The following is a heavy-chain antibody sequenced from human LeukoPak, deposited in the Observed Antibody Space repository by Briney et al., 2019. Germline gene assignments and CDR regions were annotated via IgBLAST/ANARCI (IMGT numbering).Heavy chain of an antibody. CDR3: AKGGAVAGNYYYYGMDV. CDR1: GFTFSSYG. J-gene: IGHJ6*02. V-gene: IGHV3-30*18. Sequence: PGTSLRLSCAASGFTFSSYGMHWVRQAPGKGLEWVAVISYDGSNKYYADSVKGRFTISRDNSKNTLYLQMNSLRAEDTAVYYCAKGGAVAGNYYYYGMDVWGQGTTVTVSS. D-gene: IGHD6-19*01. CDR2: ISYDGSNK.